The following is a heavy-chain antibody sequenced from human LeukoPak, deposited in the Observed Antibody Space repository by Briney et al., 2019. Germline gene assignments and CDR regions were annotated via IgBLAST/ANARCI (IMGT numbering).Heavy chain of an antibody. J-gene: IGHJ4*02. CDR1: GGSISSYY. D-gene: IGHD3-10*01. V-gene: IGHV4-59*08. Sequence: SETLSLTCTVSGGSISSYYCSWIRQPPGKGLEWIGYIYYSGSTNYNPSLKSRVTISVDTSKNQFSLKLSSVTAADTAVYYCARHPYYGSGSYYPGYFDYWGQGTLVTVSS. CDR2: IYYSGST. CDR3: ARHPYYGSGSYYPGYFDY.